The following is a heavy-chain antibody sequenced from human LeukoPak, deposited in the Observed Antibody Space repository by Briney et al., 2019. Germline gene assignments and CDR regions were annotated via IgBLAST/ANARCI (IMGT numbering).Heavy chain of an antibody. V-gene: IGHV4-30-4*01. CDR3: VRETLYCSGGSCYRGPFDN. CDR1: NDSISSGDYY. D-gene: IGHD2-15*01. Sequence: SETLSLTCTVSNDSISSGDYYWNWIRQPPGKGLEWIGYIFHRGGTSYNPSLKSRILFSVDTSQNQFSLKLNSVTAADTAVYYCVRETLYCSGGSCYRGPFDNWGQGTLVTVS. J-gene: IGHJ4*02. CDR2: IFHRGGT.